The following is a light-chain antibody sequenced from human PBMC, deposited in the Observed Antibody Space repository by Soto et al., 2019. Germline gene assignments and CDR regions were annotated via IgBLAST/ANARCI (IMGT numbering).Light chain of an antibody. V-gene: IGLV2-14*01. CDR2: GVS. J-gene: IGLJ3*02. Sequence: QSVLTQPASVSGSPGQSITIFCTGTSSDVGGYNYVSWYQQHPGKAPKLVIYGVSYRPSGVSARFSGSKFQNTASLTISGLQAEDEADYYCSSYRSGSVVLFGGGTKLTVL. CDR1: SSDVGGYNY. CDR3: SSYRSGSVVL.